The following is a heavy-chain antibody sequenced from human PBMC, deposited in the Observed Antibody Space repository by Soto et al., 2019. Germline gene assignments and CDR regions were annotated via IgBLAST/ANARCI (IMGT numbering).Heavy chain of an antibody. CDR1: GFTFSSYA. CDR3: AREYGLEMATLDF. D-gene: IGHD5-12*01. CDR2: ISYDGSNK. V-gene: IGHV3-30-3*01. Sequence: QVQLVESGGGVVQPGRSLRLSCAASGFTFSSYAMHWVRQAPGKGLVWVAVISYDGSNKYYADSVKGRFSICRDNSMNPLYLQMNSLRAEDTAVYYCAREYGLEMATLDFWGQGTLVTVSS. J-gene: IGHJ4*02.